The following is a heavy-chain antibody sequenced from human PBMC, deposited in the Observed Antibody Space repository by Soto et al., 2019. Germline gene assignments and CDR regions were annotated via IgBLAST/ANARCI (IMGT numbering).Heavy chain of an antibody. Sequence: QVQLVQSGAEVKKPGSSVKVSCKASGGTFSSYTISWVRQAPGQGLEWMGRIIPILGIANYAQKCQGRVTITADKSTSTAYMELSSLRSEDTAVYYCARDSPRGGVVNYYYYGMDVWGQGTTVTVSS. CDR3: ARDSPRGGVVNYYYYGMDV. V-gene: IGHV1-69*08. CDR1: GGTFSSYT. J-gene: IGHJ6*02. D-gene: IGHD2-15*01. CDR2: IIPILGIA.